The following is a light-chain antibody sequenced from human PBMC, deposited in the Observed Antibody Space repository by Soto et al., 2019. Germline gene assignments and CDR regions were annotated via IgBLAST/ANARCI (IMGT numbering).Light chain of an antibody. CDR3: QQYGSSPT. CDR1: QSVSSSY. Sequence: EIVLTQSPGTLSLSPGERATLSCRASQSVSSSYLAWYQQKPGQAPRLLIYGASSRATGIPDRFSGSGSGTDFTLTISRLEPADLAVYYCQQYGSSPTFGGGTKV. V-gene: IGKV3-20*01. CDR2: GAS. J-gene: IGKJ4*01.